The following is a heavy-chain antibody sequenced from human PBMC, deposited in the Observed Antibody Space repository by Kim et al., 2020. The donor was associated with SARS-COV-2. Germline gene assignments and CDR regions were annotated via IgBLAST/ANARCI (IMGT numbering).Heavy chain of an antibody. CDR2: IYYSGST. D-gene: IGHD3-22*01. Sequence: ETLSLTCTVSGGSISSYYWSWIRQPPGKGLEWIGYIYYSGSTNYNPSLKSRVTISVDTSKNQFSLKLSSVTAADTAVYYCARDQYYYDSSGYYTYGMDVWGQGTTVTVSS. V-gene: IGHV4-59*01. CDR3: ARDQYYYDSSGYYTYGMDV. CDR1: GGSISSYY. J-gene: IGHJ6*02.